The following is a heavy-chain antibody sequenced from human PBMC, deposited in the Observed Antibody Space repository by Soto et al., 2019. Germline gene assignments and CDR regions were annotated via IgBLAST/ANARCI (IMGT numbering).Heavy chain of an antibody. V-gene: IGHV1-2*02. J-gene: IGHJ4*02. CDR1: GYTFTGYY. D-gene: IGHD6-13*01. CDR2: INPNSDGT. CDR3: ARDRAAARLYYFDY. Sequence: ASVKVSCKASGYTFTGYYMHWVRQAPGQGLEWMGWINPNSDGTNYAQKFQGRVTMTRDTSISTAYMELSRLRSDDTAVYYCARDRAAARLYYFDYWGQGTLVTVSS.